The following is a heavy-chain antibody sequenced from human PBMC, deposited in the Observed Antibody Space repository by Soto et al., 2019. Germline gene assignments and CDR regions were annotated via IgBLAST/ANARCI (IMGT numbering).Heavy chain of an antibody. J-gene: IGHJ6*02. CDR1: GHNSGQHG. CDR3: ARGPFRPSAMDV. Sequence: SLYYSGNPAGHNSGQHGSTGRRQAPGQGLEWMGGTIPALGKTHYIEKFQGRVTITVDDATRTVYMEVRDLTSEDTAIYYCARGPFRPSAMDVWGQGTTVTVSS. CDR2: TIPALGKT. V-gene: IGHV1-69*01. D-gene: IGHD3-10*01.